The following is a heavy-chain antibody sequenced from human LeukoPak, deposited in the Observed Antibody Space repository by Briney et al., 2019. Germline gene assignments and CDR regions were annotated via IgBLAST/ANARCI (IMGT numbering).Heavy chain of an antibody. CDR2: IYPGDSDT. CDR3: ARRITMVRGAQSGWFDP. V-gene: IGHV5-51*01. Sequence: GESLKISCKGSGYSFTSYWIGWVRQMPGKGLEWMGIIYPGDSDTRYSPSFQGQVTISAAKSISPAYLQWSSLKASDTAMYYCARRITMVRGAQSGWFDPWGQGTLVTVSS. CDR1: GYSFTSYW. D-gene: IGHD3-10*01. J-gene: IGHJ5*02.